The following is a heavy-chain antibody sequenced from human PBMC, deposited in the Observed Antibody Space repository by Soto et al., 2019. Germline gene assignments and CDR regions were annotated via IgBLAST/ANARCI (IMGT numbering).Heavy chain of an antibody. CDR3: ARPLWRDDYNWGYFDL. CDR1: GFTFSSYA. Sequence: QVQLVESGGGVVQPGRSLRLSCAASGFTFSSYAMHWVRQAPGKGLEWVAVISYDGSNKYYADSVKGRFIISRDNSKHTLYLQMNSLRAEDTAVYYCARPLWRDDYNWGYFDLWGRGTLVTVSS. J-gene: IGHJ2*01. CDR2: ISYDGSNK. V-gene: IGHV3-30-3*01. D-gene: IGHD4-4*01.